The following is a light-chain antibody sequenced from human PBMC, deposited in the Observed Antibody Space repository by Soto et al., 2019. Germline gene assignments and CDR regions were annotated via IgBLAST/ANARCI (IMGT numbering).Light chain of an antibody. CDR2: DAS. J-gene: IGKJ1*01. CDR1: QSISSW. Sequence: DIQMTQSPSTLSASVGDRVTITCRASQSISSWLAWYQQKPGKAPKLLIYDASSLESGVPSRFSGGGAGTEFTLTISSLQPEDFATYYCQQTSAFPRTFGQGTKVDVK. CDR3: QQTSAFPRT. V-gene: IGKV1-5*01.